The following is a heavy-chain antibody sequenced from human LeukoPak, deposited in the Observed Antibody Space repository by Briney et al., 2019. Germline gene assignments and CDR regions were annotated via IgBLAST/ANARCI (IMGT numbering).Heavy chain of an antibody. D-gene: IGHD3-16*01. V-gene: IGHV3-30-3*01. CDR2: ISYDGSDK. J-gene: IGHJ4*02. CDR1: GFSFNNYA. CDR3: ARDLGPTYCILDY. Sequence: GGSLRLSCAASGFSFNNYAMHWVRQAPGKGLEWVAFISYDGSDKYYADSVKGRFTISRDNFKNTLHVEMRSLRAEDTAVYYCARDLGPTYCILDYWGQGVLVTVSS.